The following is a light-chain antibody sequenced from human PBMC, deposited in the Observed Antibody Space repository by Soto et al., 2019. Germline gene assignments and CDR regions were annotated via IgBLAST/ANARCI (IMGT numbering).Light chain of an antibody. CDR2: DAS. CDR1: QTVSSY. J-gene: IGKJ1*01. CDR3: QQYGSSGT. Sequence: EIVLTQSPATLSLSPGEIATLSCRASQTVSSYLLWYQQKRGQAPRLLIYDASNRATGIPARFSGSGSGTDFTLTISSLEPEDFAVYYCQQYGSSGTFGQGTKVDIK. V-gene: IGKV3-11*01.